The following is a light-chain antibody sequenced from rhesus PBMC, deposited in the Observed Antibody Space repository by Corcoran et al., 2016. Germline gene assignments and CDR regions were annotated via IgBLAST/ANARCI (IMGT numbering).Light chain of an antibody. Sequence: DIHMTQSPSSLSASVGDKVTITCRASQGISNALAWYQQKPGKAPKLLIYAASNLQSGVPSRFSGSGSGIDVTLTISSLQPEDFAVYYCQQRNSYPYSFGQGTKVEIK. CDR2: AAS. CDR1: QGISNA. CDR3: QQRNSYPYS. J-gene: IGKJ2*01. V-gene: IGKV1-33*01.